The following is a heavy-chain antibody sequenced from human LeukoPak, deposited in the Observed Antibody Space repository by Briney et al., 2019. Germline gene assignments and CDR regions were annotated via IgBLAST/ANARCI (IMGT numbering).Heavy chain of an antibody. CDR2: IKQDGSEK. CDR1: GFTFSSYW. Sequence: GGSLRLSCAASGFTFSSYWMSWVRQAPGKGLEWVANIKQDGSEKYYVDSVKGRFIISRDNFKDTVFLQLNSLRPEDTAVFYCARASESGSASGRIGYWGQGALVIVSS. V-gene: IGHV3-7*01. J-gene: IGHJ4*02. D-gene: IGHD3-10*01. CDR3: ARASESGSASGRIGY.